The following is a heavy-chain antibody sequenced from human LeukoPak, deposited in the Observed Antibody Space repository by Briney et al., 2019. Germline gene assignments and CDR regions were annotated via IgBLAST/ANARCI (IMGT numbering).Heavy chain of an antibody. D-gene: IGHD3-10*01. CDR1: GYSFTSYW. J-gene: IGHJ4*02. CDR2: IYPGDSDT. Sequence: GESLKISCKSSGYSFTSYWIGWVRQMPGKGLEWMGIIYPGDSDTRYSPSFQGQVTISADKSISTAYLQWSSLKASDTAMYYCARSSGNTMVRGVPYYFDYWGQGTLVTVSS. CDR3: ARSSGNTMVRGVPYYFDY. V-gene: IGHV5-51*01.